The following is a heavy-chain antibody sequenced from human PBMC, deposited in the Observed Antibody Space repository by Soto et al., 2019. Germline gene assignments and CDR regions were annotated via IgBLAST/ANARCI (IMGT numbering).Heavy chain of an antibody. Sequence: QITLKESGPTLVKPTQTLTLTCTFSAFSLSTGGVGVGWIRQPPGKALEWLALIYWDDDKRYSPSLRSRLTITKDTSKNQAALTTTNTDPVCTATYYCRRRRCGGACLQPYATDSSYGRDVWGRGTTGTVAS. CDR2: IYWDDDK. V-gene: IGHV2-5*02. CDR3: RRRRCGGACLQPYATDSSYGRDV. D-gene: IGHD2-21*02. CDR1: AFSLSTGGVG. J-gene: IGHJ6*02.